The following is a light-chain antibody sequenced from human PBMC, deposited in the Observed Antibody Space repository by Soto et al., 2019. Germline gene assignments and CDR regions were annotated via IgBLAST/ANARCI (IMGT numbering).Light chain of an antibody. CDR3: QRSNNAPPDGDLS. J-gene: IGKJ4*01. CDR2: SAS. V-gene: IGKV1-27*01. Sequence: DIQITQSPSILSASVGDTGTVPSRVSQGISSYLNWYRQKPRKVHKLLIYSASNLQSGLPSRFSGSGSGTDFILTISSLQPEDAAICCDQRSNNAPPDGDLSFCGGTKVDIK. CDR1: QGISSY.